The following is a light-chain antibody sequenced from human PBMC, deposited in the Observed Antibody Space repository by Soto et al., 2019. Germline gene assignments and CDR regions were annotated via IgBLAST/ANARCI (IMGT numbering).Light chain of an antibody. CDR1: QRVDSY. V-gene: IGKV1-39*01. CDR3: QQPYTCDAT. CDR2: AAS. Sequence: IQVTQSPSSLSASVGDSVTISCQASQRVDSYIHWYQHQSGKPPKLLIYAASTLQDGVPSRFSGGGSGTAFSLIITRLQPGDSATYYCQQPYTCDATFGQGTKVDI. J-gene: IGKJ1*01.